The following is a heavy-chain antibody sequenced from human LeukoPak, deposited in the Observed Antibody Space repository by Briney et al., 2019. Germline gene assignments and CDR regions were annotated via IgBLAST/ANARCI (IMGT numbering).Heavy chain of an antibody. Sequence: GGSLRLSCAASGFTFSSYAMHWVRQAPGKGLEWVAVISYDGSNKYYADSVKGRFTISRDNSKNTLYLQMNSLRAEDTAVYYCARGGPAGVATNDYWGQETLVTVSS. J-gene: IGHJ4*02. CDR2: ISYDGSNK. CDR3: ARGGPAGVATNDY. V-gene: IGHV3-30-3*01. CDR1: GFTFSSYA. D-gene: IGHD5-24*01.